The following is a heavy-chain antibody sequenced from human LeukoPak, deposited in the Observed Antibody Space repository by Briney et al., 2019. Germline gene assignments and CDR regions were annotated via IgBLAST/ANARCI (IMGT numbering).Heavy chain of an antibody. J-gene: IGHJ6*02. V-gene: IGHV4-59*01. CDR1: GGSISSYY. D-gene: IGHD1-14*01. CDR3: AREERNSDYYYGMDV. CDR2: IYYSGST. Sequence: SETLSLTCTVSGGSISSYYWSWIRQPPGKGLEWIAYIYYSGSTNYNPSLKSRVTISVDTSKNQFSLKLSSVTAADTAVYYCAREERNSDYYYGMDVWGQGTTVTVSS.